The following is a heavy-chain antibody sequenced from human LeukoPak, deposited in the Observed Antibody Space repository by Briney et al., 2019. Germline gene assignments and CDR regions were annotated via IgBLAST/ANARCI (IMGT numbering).Heavy chain of an antibody. CDR1: GGSISSYY. Sequence: SETLSLTCTVSGGSISSYYWSWIRQPPGKGLEWIGYIYYSGSTNYNPSLKSRVTISVDTSKNQFSLKLSSVTAADTAVYYCARHGGYSGYDFPGYYYYYYGMDVWGQGTTVTVSS. V-gene: IGHV4-59*08. CDR2: IYYSGST. D-gene: IGHD5-12*01. J-gene: IGHJ6*02. CDR3: ARHGGYSGYDFPGYYYYYYGMDV.